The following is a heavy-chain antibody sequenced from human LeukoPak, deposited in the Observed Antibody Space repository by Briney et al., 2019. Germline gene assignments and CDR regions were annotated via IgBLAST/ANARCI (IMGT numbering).Heavy chain of an antibody. CDR2: INHSGST. Sequence: SETLSLTCAVYGVSFSGYYWSWIRQPPGKGLEWIGEINHSGSTNYNPSLKSRVTISVDTSKNQFSLKLSSVTAADTAVYYCARGVTVTIFGVVIHNWFDPWGQGTLVTVSS. D-gene: IGHD3-3*01. J-gene: IGHJ5*02. V-gene: IGHV4-34*01. CDR1: GVSFSGYY. CDR3: ARGVTVTIFGVVIHNWFDP.